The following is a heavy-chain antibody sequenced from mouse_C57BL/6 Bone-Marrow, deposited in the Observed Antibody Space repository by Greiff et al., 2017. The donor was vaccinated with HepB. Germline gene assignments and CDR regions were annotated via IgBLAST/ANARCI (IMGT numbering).Heavy chain of an antibody. CDR1: GFNIKNIY. Sequence: VAELVRPGASVKLSCTASGFNIKNIYMHWVKQRPEQGLEWIGRIDPANGNTKYAPKFQGKATITADTSSNTAYLQLSSLTSEDTAIYYCARNYDYDPWFAYWGQGTLVTVSA. CDR3: ARNYDYDPWFAY. CDR2: IDPANGNT. D-gene: IGHD2-4*01. J-gene: IGHJ3*01. V-gene: IGHV14-3*01.